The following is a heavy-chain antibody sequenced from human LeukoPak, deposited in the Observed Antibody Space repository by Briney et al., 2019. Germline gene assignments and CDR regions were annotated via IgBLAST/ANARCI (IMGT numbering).Heavy chain of an antibody. CDR2: INHSGST. CDR3: ARGVRGVIITNWFDP. D-gene: IGHD3-10*01. V-gene: IGHV4-39*07. Sequence: PSETLSLTCTVSGGSISSSSYYWGWIRQPPGKGLEWIGEINHSGSTNYNPSLKSRVTISVDTSKNQFSLKLSSVTAADTAVYYCARGVRGVIITNWFDPWGQGTLVTVSS. J-gene: IGHJ5*02. CDR1: GGSISSSSYY.